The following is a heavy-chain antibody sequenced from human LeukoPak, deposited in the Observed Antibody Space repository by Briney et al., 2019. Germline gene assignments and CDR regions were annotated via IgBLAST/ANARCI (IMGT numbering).Heavy chain of an antibody. CDR1: GFTFSSYS. CDR3: ARERYCSSSSCYDRYGMDV. D-gene: IGHD2-2*01. V-gene: IGHV3-48*01. Sequence: PGGSLRLSCAASGFTFSSYSMNWVRQAPGKGLEWVSYISSSSSSIYYADSVKGRFTISRDNSKNTLYLQMNSLRAEDTAVYYCARERYCSSSSCYDRYGMDVWGQGTTVTVSS. CDR2: ISSSSSSI. J-gene: IGHJ6*02.